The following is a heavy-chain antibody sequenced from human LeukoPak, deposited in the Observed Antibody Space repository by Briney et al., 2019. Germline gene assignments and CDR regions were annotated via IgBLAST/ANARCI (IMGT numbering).Heavy chain of an antibody. CDR2: INPNSGGT. D-gene: IGHD2-2*01. V-gene: IGHV1-2*02. CDR1: GYTFTGYY. J-gene: IGHJ4*02. Sequence: ASVKVSCKASGYTFTGYYMHWVRQAPGQGLEWMGWINPNSGGTNYAQKLQGRVTMTTDTSTSTAYMELRSLRSDDTAVYYCAREWGRYQPLPIYWGQGTLVTVSS. CDR3: AREWGRYQPLPIY.